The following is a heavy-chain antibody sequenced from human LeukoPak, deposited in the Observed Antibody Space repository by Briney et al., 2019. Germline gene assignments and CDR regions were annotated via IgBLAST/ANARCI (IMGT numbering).Heavy chain of an antibody. CDR2: IYYSGST. D-gene: IGHD6-6*01. V-gene: IGHV4-59*01. J-gene: IGHJ6*02. CDR3: AREVRTYSSSSGYYYYGMDV. Sequence: PSETLSLTCTVSDGSISSYYWSWIRQPPGKGLEWIGYIYYSGSTNYNPSLKSRVTISVDTSKNQFSLKLSSVTAADTAVYYCAREVRTYSSSSGYYYYGMDVWGQGTTVTVSS. CDR1: DGSISSYY.